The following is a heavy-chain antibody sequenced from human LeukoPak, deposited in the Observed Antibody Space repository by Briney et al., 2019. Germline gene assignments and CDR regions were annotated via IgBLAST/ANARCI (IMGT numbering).Heavy chain of an antibody. Sequence: PSETLSLTCTVSGGSISSSTYYWGWIRQPPGTGLEWIGNLYYSGSTYYNPSPKSRVTISVDTSKNQFSLKLSSVTAADTAVYYCARQAISGYDPPPFDSWGQGTLVTVSS. CDR3: ARQAISGYDPPPFDS. CDR1: GGSISSSTYY. V-gene: IGHV4-39*01. D-gene: IGHD5-12*01. J-gene: IGHJ4*02. CDR2: LYYSGST.